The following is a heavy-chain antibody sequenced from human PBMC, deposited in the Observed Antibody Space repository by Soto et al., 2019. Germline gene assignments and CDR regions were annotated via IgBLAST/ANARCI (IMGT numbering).Heavy chain of an antibody. J-gene: IGHJ4*02. CDR1: GFTFSSYS. CDR2: IFATSTTI. V-gene: IGHV3-48*04. D-gene: IGHD3-9*01. Sequence: EVQLVESGGGLVQPGGSLRLSCVASGFTFSSYSMVWVRQAPGKGLEWISYIFATSTTIDYADSVKGRFTVSRDNTQNSLFLLMNSLRAEDTAIYYCARDKDWAFDYWGQGTLVTVSS. CDR3: ARDKDWAFDY.